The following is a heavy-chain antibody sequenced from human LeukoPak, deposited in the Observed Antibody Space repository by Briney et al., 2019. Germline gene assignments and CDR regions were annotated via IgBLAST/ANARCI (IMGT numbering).Heavy chain of an antibody. CDR1: GGSVSSGSYY. V-gene: IGHV4-61*01. CDR3: ATYREQWPVYYFDY. J-gene: IGHJ4*02. D-gene: IGHD6-19*01. CDR2: IYYSGST. Sequence: SETLSLTCTVSGGSVSSGSYYWSWIRQPPGKGLEWIGYIYYSGSTNYNPSLKSRVTISVDTSKNQFSLKLSSVTAADTAVYYCATYREQWPVYYFDYWGQGTLVTVSS.